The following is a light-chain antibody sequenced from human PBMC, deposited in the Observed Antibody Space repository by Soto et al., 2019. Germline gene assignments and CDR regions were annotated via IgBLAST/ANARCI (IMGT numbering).Light chain of an antibody. CDR1: QSISSW. CDR3: QQHNSYRT. CDR2: DAS. J-gene: IGKJ1*01. Sequence: DIPMTQSPSTLYASVGDRVTITCRASQSISSWLAWYQQKPGEAPKLLIYDASSLESGVPSRFSGSGSGTEFTLTISRLQPDDFATYYCQQHNSYRTFGQGTKVEIK. V-gene: IGKV1-5*01.